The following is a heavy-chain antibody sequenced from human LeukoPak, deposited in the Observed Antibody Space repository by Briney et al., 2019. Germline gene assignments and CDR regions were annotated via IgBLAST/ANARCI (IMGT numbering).Heavy chain of an antibody. CDR3: ARDPRGQVTVIGGQKYYHYGMDV. D-gene: IGHD4-11*01. CDR2: ISSSGSTI. J-gene: IGHJ6*02. Sequence: PGGSLRLSCAASGFTFSSYEMNWVRQAPGKGLEWVSYISSSGSTIYYADSVKGRFIISRDNAKNSLYLQMNSLRAEDTAIYYCARDPRGQVTVIGGQKYYHYGMDVWGQGTTVTVSS. CDR1: GFTFSSYE. V-gene: IGHV3-48*03.